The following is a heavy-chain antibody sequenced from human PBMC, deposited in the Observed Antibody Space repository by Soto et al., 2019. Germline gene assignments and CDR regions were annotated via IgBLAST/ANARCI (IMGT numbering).Heavy chain of an antibody. D-gene: IGHD2-21*02. CDR3: ARGGDWKFDF. CDR2: IHHRGTT. Sequence: QVQLQESGPGLVKPSGTLSLTCDVSGDSISSDKWWRWVRQLTWRGLEWIGEIHHRGTTNCNPSLKSRVTISIEKSKNQFSLEMTSLTAADTAIYYCARGGDWKFDFWGQGSLVTVSS. V-gene: IGHV4-4*02. J-gene: IGHJ4*02. CDR1: GDSISSDKW.